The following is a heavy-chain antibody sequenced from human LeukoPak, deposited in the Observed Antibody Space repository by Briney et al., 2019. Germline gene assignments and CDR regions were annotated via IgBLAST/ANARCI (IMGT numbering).Heavy chain of an antibody. CDR2: ISYDGSNK. J-gene: IGHJ4*02. D-gene: IGHD2-2*01. Sequence: PGGSLRLSCAASGFDFSRYSMHWVRQTPGLGLEWLAAISYDGSNKYYADSVKGRFTCSRDSSMDTLYLQMNSLRPEDTAVYYCARGRVLPAAKIDYWGQGTLVTVSS. CDR3: ARGRVLPAAKIDY. V-gene: IGHV3-30*04. CDR1: GFDFSRYS.